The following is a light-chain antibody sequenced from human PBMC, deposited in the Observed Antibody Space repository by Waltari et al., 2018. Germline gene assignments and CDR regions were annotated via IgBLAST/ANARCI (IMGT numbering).Light chain of an antibody. J-gene: IGLJ1*01. V-gene: IGLV2-23*01. CDR1: SSDVGSNNL. CDR3: CSYAGSSTYV. Sequence: QSALTQPASVSGSPGQSITISCTGTSSDVGSNNLVSWYQQHPGKAPKLMIYEGSKRPSGVSNRCFGCKSGNTASLTISGLQAEDEADYYCCSYAGSSTYVFGTGTKVTVL. CDR2: EGS.